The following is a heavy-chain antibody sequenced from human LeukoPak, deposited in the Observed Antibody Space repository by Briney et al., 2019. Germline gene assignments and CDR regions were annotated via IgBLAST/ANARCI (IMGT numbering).Heavy chain of an antibody. CDR3: ARDGRRSSSWLYYYGMDV. CDR2: ISSSSSYI. CDR1: GFTFSSYS. J-gene: IGHJ6*02. Sequence: PGGSLRLSCAASGFTFSSYSMNCVRQAPGKGLEWVSSISSSSSYIYYADSVKGRFTISRDNAKNSLYLQMNSLRAEDTAVCYCARDGRRSSSWLYYYGMDVWGQGTTVTVSS. V-gene: IGHV3-21*01. D-gene: IGHD6-13*01.